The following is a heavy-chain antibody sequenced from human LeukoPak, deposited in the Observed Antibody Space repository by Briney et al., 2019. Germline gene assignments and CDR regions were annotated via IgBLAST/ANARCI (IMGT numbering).Heavy chain of an antibody. J-gene: IGHJ6*02. V-gene: IGHV4-39*01. CDR2: IYYSAST. CDR1: GGSISSSSYY. CDR3: ARKAFYSSGRPHNYYYGMDV. Sequence: SETLSLTCTVSGGSISSSSYYWGWIRQPPGKGLEWIGTIYYSASTSYNPSLKSRVTISVDTSKNQFSLKLSSVTAADTAVYYCARKAFYSSGRPHNYYYGMDVWGQGTTVTVS. D-gene: IGHD6-19*01.